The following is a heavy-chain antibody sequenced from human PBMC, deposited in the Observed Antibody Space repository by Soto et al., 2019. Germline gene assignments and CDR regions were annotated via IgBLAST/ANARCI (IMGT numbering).Heavy chain of an antibody. CDR1: GFTFSSYG. J-gene: IGHJ4*02. Sequence: QVQLVESGGGVVQTGRSLRLSCAASGFTFSSYGMHWVRQAPGNGLEWVAVISYDVSNKYYADSVKGRFTISRDKSKNKMDMQTNSHRAEKTAVYYCAKHPDDYVWGSYRPVDYWRQGTLGTVA. CDR2: ISYDVSNK. V-gene: IGHV3-30*18. CDR3: AKHPDDYVWGSYRPVDY. D-gene: IGHD3-16*02.